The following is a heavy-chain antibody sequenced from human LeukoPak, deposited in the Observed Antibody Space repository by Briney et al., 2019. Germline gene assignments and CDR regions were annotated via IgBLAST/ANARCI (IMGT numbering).Heavy chain of an antibody. CDR2: ISAYNGNT. D-gene: IGHD3-10*01. V-gene: IGHV1-18*04. CDR1: GYTFTGYY. J-gene: IGHJ6*03. CDR3: ARLWFGRARYYYYMDV. Sequence: ASVKVSCKASGYTFTGYYMHWVRQAPGQGLEWMGWISAYNGNTNYTQKLQGRVTMTTDTSTSTAYMELRSLRSDDTAVYYCARLWFGRARYYYYMDVWGKGTTVTVSS.